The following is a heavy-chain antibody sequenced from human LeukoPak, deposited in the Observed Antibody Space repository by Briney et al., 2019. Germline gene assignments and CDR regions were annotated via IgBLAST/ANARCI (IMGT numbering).Heavy chain of an antibody. V-gene: IGHV3-23*01. J-gene: IGHJ4*02. CDR3: AKDWRHIVVVSSPGYFDY. CDR1: GFTFNSYA. Sequence: GGSLRLSCAASGFTFNSYAMSWVRQAPGKGLEWVSLNRGSGERTYHADSVKGRFTISRDNSKNILYLQMNSLRAEDTAVYYCAKDWRHIVVVSSPGYFDYWGQGTLVTVSS. D-gene: IGHD2-21*01. CDR2: NRGSGERT.